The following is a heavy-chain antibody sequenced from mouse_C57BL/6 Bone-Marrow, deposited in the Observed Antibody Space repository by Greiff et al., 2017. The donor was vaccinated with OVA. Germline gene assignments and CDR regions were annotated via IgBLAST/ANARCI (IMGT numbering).Heavy chain of an antibody. CDR1: GYAFTNYL. CDR2: INPGSGGT. Sequence: QVQLQQSGAELVRPGTSVKVSCKASGYAFTNYLIEWVKQRPGQGLEWIGVINPGSGGTNYNEKFKGKATLTADKSSSTAYMQLSSLTSEDSAVYFCAGDYLAWFAYWGQGTLVTVSA. J-gene: IGHJ3*01. V-gene: IGHV1-54*01. CDR3: AGDYLAWFAY. D-gene: IGHD2-4*01.